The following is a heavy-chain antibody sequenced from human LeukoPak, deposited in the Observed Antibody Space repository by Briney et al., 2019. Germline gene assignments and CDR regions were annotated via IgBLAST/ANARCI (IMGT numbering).Heavy chain of an antibody. J-gene: IGHJ4*02. D-gene: IGHD2/OR15-2a*01. CDR3: ARDPVDPNPLS. Sequence: PGGSLRLSCTASGFTFDDYAMYWVRQAPGKGLEWASGISWNSGSIAYADSVKGRFTISRDNAKNSLYLQMNSLRAEDTAVYYCARDPVDPNPLSWGQGTLVTVSS. CDR1: GFTFDDYA. V-gene: IGHV3-9*01. CDR2: ISWNSGSI.